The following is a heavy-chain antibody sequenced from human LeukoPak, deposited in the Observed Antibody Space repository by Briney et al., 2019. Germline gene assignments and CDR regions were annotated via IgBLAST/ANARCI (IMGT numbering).Heavy chain of an antibody. J-gene: IGHJ4*02. D-gene: IGHD3-16*01. V-gene: IGHV1-18*01. Sequence: GASVKVSCKASGYTFTNYGISWVRQAPGQGLEWMGWISAYNGNTNYAQKLQGRVTMTTDTSTSTAYMELRSLRSDDTAVYYCARVSHFGGTTRGELDYWGQGTLVTVSS. CDR1: GYTFTNYG. CDR2: ISAYNGNT. CDR3: ARVSHFGGTTRGELDY.